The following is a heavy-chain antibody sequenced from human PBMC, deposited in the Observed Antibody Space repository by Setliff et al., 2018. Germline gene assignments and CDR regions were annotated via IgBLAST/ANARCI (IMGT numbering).Heavy chain of an antibody. J-gene: IGHJ4*02. Sequence: PGGSLRLSCAASGFTFSDYYMSWIRQAPGKGLEWVSYISFNSGSTIYYADSVKGRFTISRDNAKNSLYLQMNSLRAEDTAVYYCARTYCGGDCYPSPFDYWGQGTLVTVSS. CDR1: GFTFSDYY. V-gene: IGHV3-11*04. CDR3: ARTYCGGDCYPSPFDY. D-gene: IGHD2-21*02. CDR2: ISFNSGSTI.